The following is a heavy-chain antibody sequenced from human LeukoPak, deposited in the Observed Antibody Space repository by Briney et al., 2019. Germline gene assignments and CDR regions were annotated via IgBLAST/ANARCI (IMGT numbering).Heavy chain of an antibody. CDR2: ISSSGSTI. Sequence: GGSLRLSCAASGFTFSSYEMNWVRQAPGKGLEWASYISSSGSTIYYPDSVKGRFTISRDNAKNSLYLQMNSLRAEDTAVYYCARDFWGSYVWGSYRFAFDYWGQGTLVTVSS. D-gene: IGHD3-16*02. CDR3: ARDFWGSYVWGSYRFAFDY. J-gene: IGHJ4*02. V-gene: IGHV3-48*03. CDR1: GFTFSSYE.